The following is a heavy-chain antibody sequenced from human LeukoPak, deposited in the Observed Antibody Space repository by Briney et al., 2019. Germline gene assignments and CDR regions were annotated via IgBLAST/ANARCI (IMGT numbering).Heavy chain of an antibody. CDR1: GFTFSSYA. Sequence: GGSLRLSCAASGFTFSSYAMHWVRQTPGKGLEWVSSIGSSSNYIYYSDSVKGRFTISRDNTKNSLYLQMNSLRADDTAVYYCARGGLYASSDYWGQGTLVTVSS. V-gene: IGHV3-21*01. CDR3: ARGGLYASSDY. D-gene: IGHD2/OR15-2a*01. CDR2: IGSSSNYI. J-gene: IGHJ4*02.